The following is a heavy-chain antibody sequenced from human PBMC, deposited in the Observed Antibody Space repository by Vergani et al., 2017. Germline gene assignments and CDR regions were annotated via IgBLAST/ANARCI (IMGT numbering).Heavy chain of an antibody. D-gene: IGHD6-13*01. J-gene: IGHJ6*03. Sequence: EVQLVQSGAEVKKPGESLKISCKGSGYSFTSYWIGWVRQMPGKGMVWMGIIYPGDSDTRYSPSFQGQVTIPADKSIRTAYLQWSRLKASDTAMYYCARDTSAAAGLYYYYMDVWGKGTTVTVSS. CDR2: IYPGDSDT. CDR3: ARDTSAAAGLYYYYMDV. V-gene: IGHV5-51*01. CDR1: GYSFTSYW.